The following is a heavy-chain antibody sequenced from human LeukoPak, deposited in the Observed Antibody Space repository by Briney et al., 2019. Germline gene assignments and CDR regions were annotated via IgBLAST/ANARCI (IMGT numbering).Heavy chain of an antibody. D-gene: IGHD1-26*01. CDR3: ARALIRGGATSWFDP. J-gene: IGHJ5*02. CDR2: IYSGGST. CDR1: GFTVSSNC. Sequence: GGSLRLSCAASGFTVSSNCMSWVRQAPGKGLEWVSVIYSGGSTYYADSVKGRFTISRDNSKNTLYLQMNSLRAEDTAVYYCARALIRGGATSWFDPWGQGTLVTVSS. V-gene: IGHV3-66*02.